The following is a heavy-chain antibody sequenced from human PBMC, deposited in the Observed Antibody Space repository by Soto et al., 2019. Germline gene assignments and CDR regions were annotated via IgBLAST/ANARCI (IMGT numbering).Heavy chain of an antibody. D-gene: IGHD3-10*01. CDR2: IYSGGYT. CDR1: GFTVSNNY. CDR3: GAPPGGGGY. V-gene: IGHV3-53*01. J-gene: IGHJ4*02. Sequence: EVQLVESGGGLIQPGGSLRLSCAVSGFTVSNNYMSWVRQAPGKGLEGVSVIYSGGYTAYRDSVKGRFTISRDNSKNTLYLQKNTLSAADAAVYYWGAPPGGGGYWGQGTLVTVSS.